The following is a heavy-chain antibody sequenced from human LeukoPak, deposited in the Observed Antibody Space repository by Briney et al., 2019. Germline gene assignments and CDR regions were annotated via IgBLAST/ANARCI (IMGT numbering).Heavy chain of an antibody. J-gene: IGHJ4*02. CDR3: ARERPGSASAFDS. V-gene: IGHV3-7*01. Sequence: GGSLRLSCAASGFTFSSSWMAWVRQAPGKGLEWVGNIKEDGTAKNYVVSVRGRFTISRDNAKNSLYLQMNSLRGEDMAVYYCARERPGSASAFDSWGQGTLVTVSS. CDR2: IKEDGTAK. CDR1: GFTFSSSW. D-gene: IGHD6-25*01.